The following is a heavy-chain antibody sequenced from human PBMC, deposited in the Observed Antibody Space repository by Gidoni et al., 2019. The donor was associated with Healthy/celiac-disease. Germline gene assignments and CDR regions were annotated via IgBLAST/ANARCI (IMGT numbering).Heavy chain of an antibody. J-gene: IGHJ6*02. CDR3: TGNWGYYYYGMDV. CDR1: GFTFSGSA. D-gene: IGHD7-27*01. Sequence: EVQLVESGGGLVQPGGSLKLSCAASGFTFSGSAMHWVRQASGKGLAWVGRIRSKANSYATAYAASVKGRFTISRDDSKNTAYLQMNSLKTEDTAVYYCTGNWGYYYYGMDVWGQGTTVTVSS. V-gene: IGHV3-73*02. CDR2: IRSKANSYAT.